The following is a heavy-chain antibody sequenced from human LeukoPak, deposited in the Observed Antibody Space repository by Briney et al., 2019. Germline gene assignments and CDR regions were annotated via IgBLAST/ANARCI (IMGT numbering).Heavy chain of an antibody. CDR3: ARVRYGAAASPYFDH. D-gene: IGHD6-13*01. CDR1: GYTFTGYY. CDR2: INPNSGGT. J-gene: IGHJ4*02. Sequence: ASVKVSCKASGYTFTGYYMHWVRQAPGQGLEWMGWINPNSGGTNYAQKFQGRVTMTRDTSISTAYMELSRLRSDDTAVYYCARVRYGAAASPYFDHWGQGTLVTVSS. V-gene: IGHV1-2*02.